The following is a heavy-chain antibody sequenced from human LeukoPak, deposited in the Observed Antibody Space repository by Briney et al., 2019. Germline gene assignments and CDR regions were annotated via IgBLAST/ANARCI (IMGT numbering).Heavy chain of an antibody. CDR2: ISSSSNYI. CDR3: AREDYADYFDY. Sequence: GGSLRLSCAASGFTFSSYSMNWVRQAPGKGLEWVSSISSSSNYIYYADSVKGRFTISRDNAKNSLNLQMNSLRAEDTAVYYCAREDYADYFDYWGQGTLVTVSS. CDR1: GFTFSSYS. J-gene: IGHJ4*02. V-gene: IGHV3-21*01. D-gene: IGHD4-17*01.